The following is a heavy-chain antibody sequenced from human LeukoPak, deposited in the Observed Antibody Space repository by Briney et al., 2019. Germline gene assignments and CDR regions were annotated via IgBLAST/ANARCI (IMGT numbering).Heavy chain of an antibody. Sequence: SETLSLTCTVSGGSVSSGSYYWSWIRQPPGKGLEWIGYIYYSGSTNYNPSLKSRVTISVDTSKNQFSLKLSSVTAADTAVYYCVRWHIVVVPAARGTYGMDVWGKGTTVTVSS. V-gene: IGHV4-61*01. D-gene: IGHD2-2*01. CDR1: GGSVSSGSYY. CDR3: VRWHIVVVPAARGTYGMDV. J-gene: IGHJ6*04. CDR2: IYYSGST.